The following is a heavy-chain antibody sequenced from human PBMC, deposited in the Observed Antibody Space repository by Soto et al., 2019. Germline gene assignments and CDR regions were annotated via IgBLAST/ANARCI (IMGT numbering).Heavy chain of an antibody. CDR2: VSSTGST. CDR1: GASITQYY. J-gene: IGHJ4*02. Sequence: SETLSLTCTVSGASITQYYWNWIRQSPGKGLEWIVSVSSTGSTVYNPSLTSRVTVSLDTSKNQFSLKLSSVTAADTAVYYCARVPDYWGQGILVTVSS. D-gene: IGHD2-2*01. V-gene: IGHV4-4*08. CDR3: ARVPDY.